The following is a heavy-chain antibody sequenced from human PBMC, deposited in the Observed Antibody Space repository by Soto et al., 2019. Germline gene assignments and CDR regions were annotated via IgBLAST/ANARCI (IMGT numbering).Heavy chain of an antibody. CDR3: ARHWTGLDY. V-gene: IGHV4-59*08. J-gene: IGHJ4*02. CDR2: IHYSGST. Sequence: QVQLQESGPGLVKPSETLSLTCTVSGGSISSYYWSWIRQPPGKGLEYIGYIHYSGSTNYKPSLRSRVTITVDTSKNQFSLKLSSVTVADTAVYYCARHWTGLDYWGQGTLVTVSS. D-gene: IGHD2-8*02. CDR1: GGSISSYY.